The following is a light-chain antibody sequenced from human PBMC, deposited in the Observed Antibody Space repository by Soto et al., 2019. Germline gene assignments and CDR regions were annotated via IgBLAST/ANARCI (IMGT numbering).Light chain of an antibody. Sequence: DIQMTQSPCALSASVGDRATITCRASQSISSWLAWYQQKPGKAPKLLIYDASSLESGVPSRFSGSGSGTEFTLTISSLQPDDFATYYCQQYNSYWTFGQGTKVDIK. V-gene: IGKV1-5*01. CDR3: QQYNSYWT. CDR2: DAS. CDR1: QSISSW. J-gene: IGKJ1*01.